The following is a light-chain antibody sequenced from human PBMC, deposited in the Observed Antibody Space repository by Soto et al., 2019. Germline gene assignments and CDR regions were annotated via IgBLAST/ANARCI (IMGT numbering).Light chain of an antibody. J-gene: IGKJ3*01. CDR2: GAS. CDR1: QSVSGSY. V-gene: IGKV3-20*01. CDR3: QQYGSSLLFT. Sequence: EIVLTQSPGTLSLSPGERATLSCRASQSVSGSYLAWYQQKPGQAPRLLIYGASSRATGIPDRFSGSGSGTDFTLNISRLEPEDFAVYYCQQYGSSLLFTFGPGTKVDIK.